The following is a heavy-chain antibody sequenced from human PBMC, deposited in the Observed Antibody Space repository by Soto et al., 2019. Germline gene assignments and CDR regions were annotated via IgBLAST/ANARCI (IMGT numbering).Heavy chain of an antibody. CDR3: ARPYGSGSYQHAFDI. J-gene: IGHJ3*02. Sequence: GESLKISCKGSGYSFTSYWIGWVRQMPGKGLEWMGIIYPGDSDTRYSPSFQGQVTISADKSISTAYLQWSSLKASDTAMYYCARPYGSGSYQHAFDIWGQGTMVTVSS. V-gene: IGHV5-51*01. CDR2: IYPGDSDT. D-gene: IGHD3-10*01. CDR1: GYSFTSYW.